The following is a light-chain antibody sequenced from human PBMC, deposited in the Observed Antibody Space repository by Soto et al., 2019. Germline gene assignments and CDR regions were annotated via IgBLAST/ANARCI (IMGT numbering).Light chain of an antibody. Sequence: IVLTQSPATLSLSPGERATLSCRASQSVGSDLARYQQKPGQAPRLLIYGISKRATDIPDRFSGSGSGTEFTLTISSLQPEDFATYYCQQHGQWPITFGQGTRLEIK. CDR2: GIS. CDR3: QQHGQWPIT. V-gene: IGKV3-11*01. J-gene: IGKJ5*01. CDR1: QSVGSD.